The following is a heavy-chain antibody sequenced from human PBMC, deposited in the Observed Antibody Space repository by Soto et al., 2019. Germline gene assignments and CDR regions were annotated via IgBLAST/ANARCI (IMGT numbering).Heavy chain of an antibody. D-gene: IGHD6-13*01. CDR1: GFTFSSYA. J-gene: IGHJ4*02. Sequence: GGSLRLSCAASGFTFSSYAMTWVRQAPGKGLEWVSSMGGSGRSTYYTDSVKGRFTISRDNSKNTLYLQMNSLRAEDTAVYYCAKDQGSSWYEIDYWGQGTLVTVSS. CDR2: MGGSGRST. CDR3: AKDQGSSWYEIDY. V-gene: IGHV3-23*01.